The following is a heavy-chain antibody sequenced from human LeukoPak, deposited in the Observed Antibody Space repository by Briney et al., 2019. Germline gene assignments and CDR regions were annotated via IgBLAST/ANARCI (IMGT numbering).Heavy chain of an antibody. J-gene: IGHJ4*02. D-gene: IGHD1-26*01. CDR2: IYYSGST. Sequence: PSETLSLTCTVSGGSISSYYWSWIRQPPGKGLEWIGHIYYSGSTNYNPSLKSRVTISVDTSKNQFSLKLSSVTAADTAVYYCARDSGSYWGYFDYWGQGTLVTVSS. V-gene: IGHV4-59*01. CDR3: ARDSGSYWGYFDY. CDR1: GGSISSYY.